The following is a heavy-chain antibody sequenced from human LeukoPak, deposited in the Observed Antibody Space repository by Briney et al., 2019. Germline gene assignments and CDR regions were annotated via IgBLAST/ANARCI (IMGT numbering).Heavy chain of an antibody. Sequence: ASVKVSCKASGGTFSSYAISWVRQAPGQGLEWMGRIIPILGIANYAQKFQGRVTITADRSTSTAYMELSSLRSEDTAVYYCARVLEGLGYDAFDIWGQGTMVTVSS. V-gene: IGHV1-69*04. J-gene: IGHJ3*02. D-gene: IGHD3/OR15-3a*01. CDR1: GGTFSSYA. CDR2: IIPILGIA. CDR3: ARVLEGLGYDAFDI.